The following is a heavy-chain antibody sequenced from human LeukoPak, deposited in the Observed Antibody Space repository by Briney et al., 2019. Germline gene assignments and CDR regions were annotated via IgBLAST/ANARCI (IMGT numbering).Heavy chain of an antibody. Sequence: SETLSLTCAVYGGSFNAYYWGWIRQPPGKGLEWVGEINHSVGTNYNPSPKSRVTMLVNTYMNQLSFKLISVTAAETAVYYCATERRYRSGRWDSYFDNWGQGTLVTVSS. V-gene: IGHV4-34*01. J-gene: IGHJ4*02. CDR1: GGSFNAYY. CDR3: ATERRYRSGRWDSYFDN. D-gene: IGHD6-19*01. CDR2: INHSVGT.